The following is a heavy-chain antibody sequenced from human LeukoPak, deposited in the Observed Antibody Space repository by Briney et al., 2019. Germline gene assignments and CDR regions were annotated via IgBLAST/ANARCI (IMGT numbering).Heavy chain of an antibody. Sequence: GSLRLSCAASGFTFSSYAMSWVRQPPGKGLEWIGDINDSGSTNYNPSLKSRVTISVDTSKNQFSLKLSSVTAADTAVYYCARERDNYGSGRGNWFDPWGQGTLVTVSS. D-gene: IGHD3-10*01. J-gene: IGHJ5*02. V-gene: IGHV4-59*01. CDR2: INDSGST. CDR1: GFTFSSYA. CDR3: ARERDNYGSGRGNWFDP.